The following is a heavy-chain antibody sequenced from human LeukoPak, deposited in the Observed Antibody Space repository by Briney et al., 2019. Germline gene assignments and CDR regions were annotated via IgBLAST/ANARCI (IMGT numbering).Heavy chain of an antibody. CDR3: ARANYSPYYFDY. D-gene: IGHD4-11*01. Sequence: PGGSLRLSCAASGFNFNTYRMNWVRQAPGKGLEWLAYIHSDSGTIYYADSVKGRFTISRDNAKNSLFLQMNSLRAEDTALYYCARANYSPYYFDYWCQVTLVTVSS. J-gene: IGHJ4*02. CDR1: GFNFNTYR. V-gene: IGHV3-48*04. CDR2: IHSDSGTI.